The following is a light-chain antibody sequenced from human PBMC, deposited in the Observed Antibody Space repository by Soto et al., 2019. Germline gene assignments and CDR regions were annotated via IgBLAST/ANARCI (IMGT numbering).Light chain of an antibody. J-gene: IGLJ3*02. Sequence: QPVLTQSSSASASLGSSVKLTCTLSSGHNNYIIAWHQQQPGKPPRYLMKIEGSGSFNKGSGVPDRFSGYRSGTDRYLTISNVRFDDEADYHCETWDSNAWVFGGGTKLTVL. V-gene: IGLV4-60*02. CDR3: ETWDSNAWV. CDR1: SGHNNYI. CDR2: IEGSGSF.